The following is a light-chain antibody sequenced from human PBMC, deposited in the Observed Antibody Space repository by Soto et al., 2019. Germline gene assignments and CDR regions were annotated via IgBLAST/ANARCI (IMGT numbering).Light chain of an antibody. Sequence: DIQMTQSPSTLSASVGDRVAITCRASQSISTWLAWYQQRPGRAPKLLIYDASSLESGVPSRFSGSGSGTEFTLTIGSLQSDDYATYYCQQYSSYSSFGQGTRVEIK. CDR3: QQYSSYSS. CDR1: QSISTW. J-gene: IGKJ2*01. CDR2: DAS. V-gene: IGKV1-5*01.